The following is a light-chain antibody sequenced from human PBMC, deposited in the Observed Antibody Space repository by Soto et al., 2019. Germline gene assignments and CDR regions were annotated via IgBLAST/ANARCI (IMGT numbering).Light chain of an antibody. V-gene: IGKV3-20*01. CDR1: QSVTSNY. Sequence: EIVLTQSPDTLSLSPGDRATLSCRASQSVTSNYLAWYQQKPGQAPRLLTYGASNRATNIPDRFSGSVSGTVFTLTISRLEPEDFAVYYCQQYCSLWTFGQGNKVEI. CDR3: QQYCSLWT. J-gene: IGKJ1*01. CDR2: GAS.